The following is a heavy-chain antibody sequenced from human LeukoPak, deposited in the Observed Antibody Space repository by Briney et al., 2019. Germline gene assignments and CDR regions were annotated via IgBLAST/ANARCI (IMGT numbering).Heavy chain of an antibody. CDR1: GFTFSSYA. CDR3: AKDHDSSEVPHDFDY. Sequence: GGSLGLSCAASGFTFSSYAMSWVRQAPGKGLEWVSGISGSGGSTYYADPVKGRFTISRDNSKNTLYLQMNSLRAEDTAVYYCAKDHDSSEVPHDFDYWGQGTLVTVSS. J-gene: IGHJ4*02. D-gene: IGHD3-22*01. V-gene: IGHV3-23*01. CDR2: ISGSGGST.